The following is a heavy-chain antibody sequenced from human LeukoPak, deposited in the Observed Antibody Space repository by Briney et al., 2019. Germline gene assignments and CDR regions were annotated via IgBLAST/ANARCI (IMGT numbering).Heavy chain of an antibody. Sequence: GGSLRLSCAASGFTFSSYAMSWVRQAPGKGLEWVSAISGSGGSTYYADSVKGRFTISRDNSKNTLYLQMSSLRAEDTAVYYCAKENIVVVPAAITYFDYWGQGTLVTVSS. D-gene: IGHD2-2*01. CDR3: AKENIVVVPAAITYFDY. CDR2: ISGSGGST. V-gene: IGHV3-23*01. J-gene: IGHJ4*02. CDR1: GFTFSSYA.